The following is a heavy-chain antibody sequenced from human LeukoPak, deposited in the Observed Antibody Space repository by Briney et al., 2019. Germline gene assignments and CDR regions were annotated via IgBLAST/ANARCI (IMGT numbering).Heavy chain of an antibody. CDR2: INSDGGST. D-gene: IGHD6-19*01. V-gene: IGHV3-74*01. Sequence: GGSLRLSCAASGFTFSNYWMHWARQAPGKGLVWVSRINSDGGSTSYADSVKGRFTISRDNAENTLYLQMNSLRAEDTAVYYCATYSSGFGYWGQGTLVTVSS. J-gene: IGHJ4*02. CDR3: ATYSSGFGY. CDR1: GFTFSNYW.